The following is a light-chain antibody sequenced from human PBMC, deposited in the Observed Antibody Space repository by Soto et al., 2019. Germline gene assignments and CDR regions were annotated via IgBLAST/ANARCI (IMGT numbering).Light chain of an antibody. CDR1: QSVSSTS. CDR2: GTS. J-gene: IGKJ2*03. V-gene: IGKV3-20*01. Sequence: EVVLTQSPGTLSLSPGERATLSCRASQSVSSTSLAWYQQKFGQPPRLLIYGTSSRATGIPDRFSGSGSGRDFTLTISRLEPEDFVVYHCHRYDTSPVYSFGQGTKLEIK. CDR3: HRYDTSPVYS.